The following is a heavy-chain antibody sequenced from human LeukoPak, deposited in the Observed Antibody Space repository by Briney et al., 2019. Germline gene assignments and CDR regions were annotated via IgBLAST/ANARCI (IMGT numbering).Heavy chain of an antibody. Sequence: SGGSLRLSCVASGFTFSSYEMNWVRQAPGKGLEWVSYISSSGSTIYYADSVKGRFTISRDNAKNSLYLQMNSLRAEDTAVYYCAESRNGMVDYWGQGTLVTVSS. CDR2: ISSSGSTI. J-gene: IGHJ4*02. D-gene: IGHD4-11*01. CDR1: GFTFSSYE. V-gene: IGHV3-48*03. CDR3: AESRNGMVDY.